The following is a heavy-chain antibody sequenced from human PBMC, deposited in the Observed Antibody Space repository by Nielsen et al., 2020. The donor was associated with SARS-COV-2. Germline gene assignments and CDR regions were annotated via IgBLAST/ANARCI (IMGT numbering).Heavy chain of an antibody. CDR1: GFTFSSYA. CDR3: ARSSESERGGGKEDNKGLEK. D-gene: IGHD3-10*01. V-gene: IGHV3-64*01. J-gene: IGHJ4*02. Sequence: GESLQISCAASGFTFSSYALHWVRQAPGKGLEYVSAISSNGGSTYYANSVKGRFTISRDNSKNPLDLQMGSLRAEDMAVYYCARSSESERGGGKEDNKGLEKGGPGTLVTVSS. CDR2: ISSNGGST.